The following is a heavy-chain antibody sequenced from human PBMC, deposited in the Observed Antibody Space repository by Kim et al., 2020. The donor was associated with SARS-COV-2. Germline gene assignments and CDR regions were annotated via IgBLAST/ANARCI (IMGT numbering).Heavy chain of an antibody. D-gene: IGHD6-19*01. CDR2: ISYDGSNK. J-gene: IGHJ4*02. V-gene: IGHV3-30*18. Sequence: GGSLRLSCAASGFTFSSYGMHWVRQAPGKGLEWVAVISYDGSNKYYADSVKGRFTISRDNSKNTLYLQMNSLRAEDTALYYCANNGLYSSGWYGDDFDYWGQGTLVTVSS. CDR1: GFTFSSYG. CDR3: ANNGLYSSGWYGDDFDY.